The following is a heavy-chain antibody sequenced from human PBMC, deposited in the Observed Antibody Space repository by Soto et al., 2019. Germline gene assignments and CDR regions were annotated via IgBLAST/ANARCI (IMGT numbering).Heavy chain of an antibody. CDR3: ARENWYFDL. Sequence: PGWSLRLSCASSVFTFSSYWMSWVRQAPGKGLEWVANIKQDGSEKYYVDSVKGRFTISRDNAKNSLYLQMNSLRAEGTAVYYCARENWYFDLWGRGTLVTVSS. J-gene: IGHJ2*01. CDR2: IKQDGSEK. CDR1: VFTFSSYW. V-gene: IGHV3-7*01.